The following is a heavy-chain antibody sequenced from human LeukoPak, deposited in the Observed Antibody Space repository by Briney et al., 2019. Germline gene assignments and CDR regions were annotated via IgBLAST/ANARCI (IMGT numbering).Heavy chain of an antibody. Sequence: PSETLSLTCAVYGGSFSGYYWSWIRQPPGKGLEWIGEINHSGSTNYNPSLKSRVTISVDTSKNQFSLKLSSVTPEDTAVYYCVRDYDSYDAFDIWGQGTMVTVSS. CDR2: INHSGST. J-gene: IGHJ3*02. V-gene: IGHV4-34*01. D-gene: IGHD4-17*01. CDR1: GGSFSGYY. CDR3: VRDYDSYDAFDI.